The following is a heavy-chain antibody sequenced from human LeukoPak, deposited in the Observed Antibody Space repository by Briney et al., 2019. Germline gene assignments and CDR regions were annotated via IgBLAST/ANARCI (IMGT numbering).Heavy chain of an antibody. CDR1: GFTFSSYA. V-gene: IGHV3-23*01. Sequence: GGSLRLSCAASGFTFSSYAMSWVRQAPGKGLEWVPGISDSGTGTYYADSVKGRFTTSRDNSKNTLFLQMNSLRAEDTAVYYCAKDHIRRDGYSDFDYWGQGTLVTVSS. CDR2: ISDSGTGT. CDR3: AKDHIRRDGYSDFDY. J-gene: IGHJ4*02. D-gene: IGHD5-24*01.